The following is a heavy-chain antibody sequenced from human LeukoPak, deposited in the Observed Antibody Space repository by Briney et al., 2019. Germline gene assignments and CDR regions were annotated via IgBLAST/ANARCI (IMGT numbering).Heavy chain of an antibody. CDR1: GGSFSGYY. Sequence: PSETLSLTCAVYGGSFSGYYWSWIRQPPGKGLEWIGEINHSGSTNYNPSLKSQVTISVDTSKNQFSLKLSSVTAADTAVYYCAKDLPAAYFDYWGQGTLVTVSS. CDR3: AKDLPAAYFDY. CDR2: INHSGST. J-gene: IGHJ4*02. D-gene: IGHD2-2*01. V-gene: IGHV4-34*01.